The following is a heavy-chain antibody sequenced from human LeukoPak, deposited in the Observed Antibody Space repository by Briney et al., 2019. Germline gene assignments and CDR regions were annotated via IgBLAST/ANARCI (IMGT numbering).Heavy chain of an antibody. CDR1: GFSFSSSW. CDR3: ARDSSARD. D-gene: IGHD3-22*01. CDR2: IKADGSEK. Sequence: GGSLRLSCAASGFSFSSSWMIWVRPAPGKGPEWVANIKADGSEKHYVDSVKGRFTISRDNAKNSLYLQMNSLRAEDTAVYYCARDSSARDWGQGTLVIVSS. V-gene: IGHV3-7*01. J-gene: IGHJ4*02.